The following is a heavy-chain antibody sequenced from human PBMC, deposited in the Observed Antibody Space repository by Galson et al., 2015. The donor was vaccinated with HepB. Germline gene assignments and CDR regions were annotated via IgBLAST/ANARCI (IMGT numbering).Heavy chain of an antibody. CDR3: ARAKGEYYYDSSGYQLEYFQH. Sequence: SVKVSCKASGYTFTSYGISWVRQAPGQGLEWMGWISAYNGNTNYAQKLQGRVTMTTDTSTSTAYMELRSLRSDDTAVYYCARAKGEYYYDSSGYQLEYFQHWGQGTLVTVSS. CDR2: ISAYNGNT. V-gene: IGHV1-18*04. CDR1: GYTFTSYG. J-gene: IGHJ1*01. D-gene: IGHD3-22*01.